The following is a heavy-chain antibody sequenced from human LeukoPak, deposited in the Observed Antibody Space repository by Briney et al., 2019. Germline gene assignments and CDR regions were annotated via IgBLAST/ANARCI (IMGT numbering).Heavy chain of an antibody. D-gene: IGHD3-22*01. CDR1: GFSLRSSGVC. J-gene: IGHJ4*02. Sequence: GPTLSNPKQTLTLTCTFSGFSLRSSGVCVSWIRQPPGKALEWLARMAWYDDKYYNTYLKTRLTISKDTSKNQVVLTMINMDHVDTATYYCARISDHYDSSGYSVFDYWGQGILVTVSS. CDR2: MAWYDDK. V-gene: IGHV2-70*11. CDR3: ARISDHYDSSGYSVFDY.